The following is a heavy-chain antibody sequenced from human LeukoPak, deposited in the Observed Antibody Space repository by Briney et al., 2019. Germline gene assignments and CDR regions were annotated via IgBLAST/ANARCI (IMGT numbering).Heavy chain of an antibody. CDR3: ARYRGYYDSSGFPFDY. J-gene: IGHJ4*02. D-gene: IGHD3-22*01. CDR1: GYTFTSYA. Sequence: ASVKVSCKASGYTFTSYAMHWVRQAPGQRLERMGWINAGNGNTKYSQKFQGRVTITRDTSASTAYMELSSLRSEDTAVYYCARYRGYYDSSGFPFDYWGQGTLVTVSS. CDR2: INAGNGNT. V-gene: IGHV1-3*01.